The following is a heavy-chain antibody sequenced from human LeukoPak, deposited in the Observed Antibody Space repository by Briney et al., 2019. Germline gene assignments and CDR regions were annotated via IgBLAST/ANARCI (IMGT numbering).Heavy chain of an antibody. D-gene: IGHD6-19*01. Sequence: GGSLRLSCAASGFTFSSYSMNWVRQAPGKGLEWVSSISCSSSYIYYADSVKGRFTISRDNAKNSLYLQMNSLRAEDTAVYYCARDLRAYSSGWTSDYWGQGTLVTVSS. CDR2: ISCSSSYI. V-gene: IGHV3-21*01. CDR1: GFTFSSYS. J-gene: IGHJ4*02. CDR3: ARDLRAYSSGWTSDY.